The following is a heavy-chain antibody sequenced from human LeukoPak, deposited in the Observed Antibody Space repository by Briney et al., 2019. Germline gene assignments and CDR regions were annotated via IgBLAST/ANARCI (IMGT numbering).Heavy chain of an antibody. CDR1: GGTFSSYT. Sequence: PGASVKVSCKASGGTFSSYTISWVRQAPGQGLEWMGGIIPIFGTANYAQKFQGRVTITADESTSTAYMELSSLRSEDTAVYYCARDLRNYDSSGEFDPWGQGTLVTVSS. D-gene: IGHD3-22*01. CDR2: IIPIFGTA. J-gene: IGHJ5*02. V-gene: IGHV1-69*13. CDR3: ARDLRNYDSSGEFDP.